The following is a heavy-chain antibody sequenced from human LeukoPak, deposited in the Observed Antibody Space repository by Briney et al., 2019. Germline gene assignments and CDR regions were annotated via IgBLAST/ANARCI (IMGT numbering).Heavy chain of an antibody. J-gene: IGHJ4*02. Sequence: ASVKVSCKASGYTFSSYAISWVRQAPGQGLEWMGGIIPIFGTANYAQKFQGRVTITTDESTSTAYMELSSLRSEDTAVYYCARGVRMATNYLDYWGQGTLVTVSS. CDR1: GYTFSSYA. CDR3: ARGVRMATNYLDY. D-gene: IGHD5-24*01. CDR2: IIPIFGTA. V-gene: IGHV1-69*05.